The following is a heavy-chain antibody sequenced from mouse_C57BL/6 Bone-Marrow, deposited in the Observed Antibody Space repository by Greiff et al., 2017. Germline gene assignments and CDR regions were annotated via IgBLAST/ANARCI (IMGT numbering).Heavy chain of an antibody. CDR3: ARCSSGYVWFAY. CDR2: IYPGSGST. J-gene: IGHJ3*01. D-gene: IGHD3-2*02. CDR1: GYTFTSYW. V-gene: IGHV1-55*01. Sequence: QVQLQQPGAELVKPGASVKMSCKASGYTFTSYWITWVKQRPGQGLEWIGDIYPGSGSTNYNEKFKSKATLTVDTSSSTAYMQLSSLTSEDSAVYYCARCSSGYVWFAYWGQGTLVTVSA.